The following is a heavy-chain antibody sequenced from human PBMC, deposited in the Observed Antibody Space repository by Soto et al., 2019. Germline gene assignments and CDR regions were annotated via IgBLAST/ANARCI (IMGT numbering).Heavy chain of an antibody. CDR1: GFTFRSHG. V-gene: IGHV3-33*01. D-gene: IGHD1-1*01. CDR2: IWYDGSEK. J-gene: IGHJ5*02. Sequence: QVQLVESGGGVVQPGRSLRLSCEASGFTFRSHGMHWVRQAPGKGLEWLAVIWYDGSEKYYADSVKGRFTISRDNSKNTLYLKLNSLTVEDTADYYCARWSDNKVVDPWGQGTVVTVS. CDR3: ARWSDNKVVDP.